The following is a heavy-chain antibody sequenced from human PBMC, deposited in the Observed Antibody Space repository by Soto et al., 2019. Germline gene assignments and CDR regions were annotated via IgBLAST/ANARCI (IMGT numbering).Heavy chain of an antibody. CDR2: INIGDGYT. V-gene: IGHV1-3*04. CDR1: GYTFTNYA. D-gene: IGHD6-6*01. J-gene: IGHJ4*02. CDR3: ARDIEYSRSPVRPDY. Sequence: QVQLVQSGAEVKKAGASVKVSCKASGYTFTNYALHWVRQAPGQRLEWLGWINIGDGYTKYAQYFQGRVTIIGDTPAGTAYMEVSSLRSEDTAVYYCARDIEYSRSPVRPDYWGQGTLVTVSS.